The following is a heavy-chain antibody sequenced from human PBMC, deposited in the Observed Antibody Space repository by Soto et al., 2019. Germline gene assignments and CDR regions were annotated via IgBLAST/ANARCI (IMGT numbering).Heavy chain of an antibody. CDR1: GFTFSSYG. J-gene: IGHJ6*02. D-gene: IGHD5-12*01. CDR3: ARDWMATILYYYGMDV. V-gene: IGHV3-33*01. CDR2: IWYDGSNK. Sequence: GGSLRLSCAASGFTFSSYGMHWVRQAPGKGLEWVAVIWYDGSNKYYADSVKGRFTISRDNSKNTLYLQMNSPRAEDTAVYYCARDWMATILYYYGMDVWGQGTTVTVSS.